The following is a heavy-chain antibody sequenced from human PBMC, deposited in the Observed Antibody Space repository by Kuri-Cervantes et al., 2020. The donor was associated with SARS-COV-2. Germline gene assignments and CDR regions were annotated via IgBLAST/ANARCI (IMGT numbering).Heavy chain of an antibody. CDR3: ARDYGSGSRFDF. CDR2: ISSRSIYI. CDR1: GFTFNTYS. D-gene: IGHD3-10*01. V-gene: IGHV3-21*01. Sequence: GGSLRLSCAASGFTFNTYSMDWVRQAPGKGLEWVSSISSRSIYIKYADSVKGRFTISRDDAKKSLYLQMNSLRAGDTAMYFCARDYGSGSRFDFWGQGSLVTVSS. J-gene: IGHJ4*02.